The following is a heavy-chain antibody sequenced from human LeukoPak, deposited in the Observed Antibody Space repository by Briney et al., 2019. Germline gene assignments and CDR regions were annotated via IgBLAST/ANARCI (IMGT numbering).Heavy chain of an antibody. CDR2: ISGSGGST. J-gene: IGHJ4*02. CDR3: AKAATRLLYSGSLYYFDY. Sequence: GGSLRLSCAASGFTFSSYAMSWVRQAPGKGLEWVSAISGSGGSTYYADSVKGRFTISRDNSKNTLYLQMNSLRAEDTAVYYCAKAATRLLYSGSLYYFDYWGQGTLVTVSS. V-gene: IGHV3-23*01. CDR1: GFTFSSYA. D-gene: IGHD1-26*01.